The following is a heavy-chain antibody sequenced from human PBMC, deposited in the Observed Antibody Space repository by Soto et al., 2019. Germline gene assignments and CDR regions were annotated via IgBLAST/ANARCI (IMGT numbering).Heavy chain of an antibody. CDR3: ARDRWDWYFDL. J-gene: IGHJ2*01. Sequence: GGSLRLSCAASGFTFSDHYMDWVRQAPGKGLEWVGRTRNKANSYTTEYAASVKGRFTISRDDSKNSLYLQMNSLKTEDTAVYYRARDRWDWYFDLWGRGTLVTVSS. V-gene: IGHV3-72*01. CDR1: GFTFSDHY. CDR2: TRNKANSYTT.